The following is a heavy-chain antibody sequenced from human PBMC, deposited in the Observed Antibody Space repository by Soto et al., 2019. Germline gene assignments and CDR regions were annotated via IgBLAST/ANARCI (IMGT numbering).Heavy chain of an antibody. J-gene: IGHJ5*02. V-gene: IGHV4-39*01. Sequence: SETLSLTCTVSGGSISSSSYYWGWIRQPPGKGPEWIGSIYYSGSTYYNPSLKSRVTISVDTSKNQFSLKLSSVTAADTAVYYCARQGFIVVVVAVTRWGWFDPWGQGTMVTVSS. CDR1: GGSISSSSYY. CDR2: IYYSGST. CDR3: ARQGFIVVVVAVTRWGWFDP. D-gene: IGHD2-15*01.